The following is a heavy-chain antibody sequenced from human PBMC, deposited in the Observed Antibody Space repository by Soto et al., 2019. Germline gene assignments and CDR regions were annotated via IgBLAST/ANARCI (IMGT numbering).Heavy chain of an antibody. CDR2: ISSSSSYM. CDR1: GVTFSSYS. D-gene: IGHD3-10*01. CDR3: ARDLAGRWFGELLDYYYYYGMDV. Sequence: GGSLRLSCAASGVTFSSYSMNWVRRAPGKGLEWVSSISSSSSYMYYADSVKGRFTISRDNAKNSLYLQMNSLRAEDTAVYYCARDLAGRWFGELLDYYYYYGMDVWGQGTTVTVSS. V-gene: IGHV3-21*01. J-gene: IGHJ6*02.